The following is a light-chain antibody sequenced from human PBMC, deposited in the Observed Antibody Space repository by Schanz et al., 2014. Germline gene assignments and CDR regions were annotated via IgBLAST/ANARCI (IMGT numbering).Light chain of an antibody. CDR3: SSYAGSNSWV. CDR2: DVN. CDR1: SSDVGGYNY. V-gene: IGLV2-8*01. J-gene: IGLJ3*02. Sequence: QSALTQPPSASGSPGQSVTISCTGTSSDVGGYNYVSWYQQHPGKAPKLMIFDVNQRPSGVPDRFSGSKSGNTASLTVSGLQAEDEADYYCSSYAGSNSWVFGGGTKLTVL.